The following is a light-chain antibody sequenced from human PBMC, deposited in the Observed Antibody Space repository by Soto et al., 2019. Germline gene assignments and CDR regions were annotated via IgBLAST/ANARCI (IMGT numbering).Light chain of an antibody. V-gene: IGKV3-20*01. J-gene: IGKJ1*01. CDR1: QSVTSNY. Sequence: DIVLTQSPGTLSLSPGERATLSCRASQSVTSNYLAWYQQKPGQAPRLLIYGASSRATGIPDRFSGSGSGTDFTLTISRLEPEDFAVYYCHQYGSSPPTTFGQGTKVEIK. CDR3: HQYGSSPPTT. CDR2: GAS.